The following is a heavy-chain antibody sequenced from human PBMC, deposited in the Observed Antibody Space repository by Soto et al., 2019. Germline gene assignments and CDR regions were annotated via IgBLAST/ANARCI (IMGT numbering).Heavy chain of an antibody. V-gene: IGHV2-5*02. Sequence: QITLKESCPTLVKPTQTLTLTFTFSGFSLSSSGVGVGWIRQPPGKALEWLTVIYWDDAKRYNPSRKSRLTITKDTSKNHVVLAMTNLDTVDTATYYCAHRESGVGAFEYWGQGTLVTVSS. CDR2: IYWDDAK. CDR1: GFSLSSSGVG. CDR3: AHRESGVGAFEY. D-gene: IGHD2-8*02. J-gene: IGHJ4*02.